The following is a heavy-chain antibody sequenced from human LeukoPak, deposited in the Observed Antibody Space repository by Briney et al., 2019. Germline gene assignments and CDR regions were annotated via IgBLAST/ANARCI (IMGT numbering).Heavy chain of an antibody. V-gene: IGHV3-33*01. Sequence: GRSLRLSCAASGFTFSSYGMHWVRQAPGKGLEWVAVIWYDGSNKYYADSVKGRFTISRDNSKNTLYLQMNSLRAEDTAVYYCARSEGGRNSYWYFDLWGRGTLVTVSS. CDR2: IWYDGSNK. CDR1: GFTFSSYG. CDR3: ARSEGGRNSYWYFDL. D-gene: IGHD2-15*01. J-gene: IGHJ2*01.